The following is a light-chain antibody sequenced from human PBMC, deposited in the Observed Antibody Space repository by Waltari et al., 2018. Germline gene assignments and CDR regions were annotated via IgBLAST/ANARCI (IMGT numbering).Light chain of an antibody. Sequence: DIVMTQSPDSLAVSLGERATINCKSSQTLLYSANNKNYLAWYQQKPGQPPKLLIYWASARESGVPDRFSGSGSGTGFTLTISSLQAEDVAVYYCQQYYSTPPTFGQGTRLEIK. CDR3: QQYYSTPPT. CDR1: QTLLYSANNKNY. CDR2: WAS. J-gene: IGKJ5*01. V-gene: IGKV4-1*01.